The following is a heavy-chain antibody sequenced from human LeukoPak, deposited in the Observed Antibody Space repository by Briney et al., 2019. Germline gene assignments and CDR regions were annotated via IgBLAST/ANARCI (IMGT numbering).Heavy chain of an antibody. Sequence: PGGSLRLSCAASGFTFSRYAMHWVRQAPGKGLEWVAVIPYDGTNKNYADSVKGRFTISRDNSKNTLYLQMDSLRAEDTAVYYCARARPSMWIDYWGQGTLVTVSS. CDR1: GFTFSRYA. D-gene: IGHD5-12*01. CDR3: ARARPSMWIDY. CDR2: IPYDGTNK. V-gene: IGHV3-30*01. J-gene: IGHJ4*02.